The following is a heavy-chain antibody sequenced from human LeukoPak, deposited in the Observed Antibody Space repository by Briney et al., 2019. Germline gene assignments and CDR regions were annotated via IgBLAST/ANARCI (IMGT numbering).Heavy chain of an antibody. CDR1: GFAFSSYA. V-gene: IGHV3-30-3*01. CDR3: AREDGSSWAFDY. Sequence: GGPLRLSCAASGFAFSSYAMHWVRQAPGKGLEWVAVISYDGSNKYYADSVKGRFTISRDNSKNTLYLQMNSLRAEDTAVYYCAREDGSSWAFDYWGQGTLVTVSS. D-gene: IGHD6-13*01. J-gene: IGHJ4*02. CDR2: ISYDGSNK.